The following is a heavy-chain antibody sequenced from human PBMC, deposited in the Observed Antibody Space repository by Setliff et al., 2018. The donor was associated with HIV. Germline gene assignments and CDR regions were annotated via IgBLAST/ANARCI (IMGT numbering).Heavy chain of an antibody. V-gene: IGHV4-39*02. J-gene: IGHJ4*02. D-gene: IGHD1-1*01. CDR2: IYYTGFA. Sequence: SETLSLTCSVSGDSISSGSYFWGWIRQTPGKGLEWIGNIYYTGFAYYNPSLKSRVTISLDTSKTHFFLNLTSVTDADTAVYFCTREGRGDPAMATTRIDYWSQGKLVTVSS. CDR1: GDSISSGSYF. CDR3: TREGRGDPAMATTRIDY.